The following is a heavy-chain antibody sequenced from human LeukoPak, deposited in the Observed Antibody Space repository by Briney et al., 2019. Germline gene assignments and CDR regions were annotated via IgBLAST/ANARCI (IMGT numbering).Heavy chain of an antibody. CDR2: IYYSGST. CDR1: GGSISSGDYY. Sequence: PSETLSLTCTVSGGSISSGDYYWSWIRQPPGKGLEWIGYIYYSGSTYYNPSLKSRVTISLDKSKNQFSLKLSSVTAADTAVYYCARVGYDSSGYYFRLDYWGQGTLVTVSS. J-gene: IGHJ4*02. CDR3: ARVGYDSSGYYFRLDY. D-gene: IGHD3-22*01. V-gene: IGHV4-30-4*08.